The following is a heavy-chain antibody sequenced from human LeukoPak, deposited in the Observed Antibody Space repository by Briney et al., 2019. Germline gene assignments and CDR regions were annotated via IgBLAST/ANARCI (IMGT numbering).Heavy chain of an antibody. CDR2: IYTSGST. D-gene: IGHD5-18*01. CDR1: GGSISSYY. V-gene: IGHV4-4*07. Sequence: PSETLSLTCTVSGGSISSYYWSWIRQPAGKGLEWIGRIYTSGSTNYNPSLKSRVTISVDTSKNQFSLKLSSVTAADTAVYYCARERGTWIPKGYYFDYWGQGTLVTVSS. CDR3: ARERGTWIPKGYYFDY. J-gene: IGHJ4*02.